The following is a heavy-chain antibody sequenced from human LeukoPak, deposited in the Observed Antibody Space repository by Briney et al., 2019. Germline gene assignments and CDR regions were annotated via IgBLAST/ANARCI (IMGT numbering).Heavy chain of an antibody. Sequence: SETLSLTCRVSGYSINNGYYWGWIRPPPGKGLEWIGSISDRGNTESTYYNGSVKNRVTKSVETSKHQFSLKLSSVTAADTAVYYCAREATDYYYYMDVWGKGTTVTISS. J-gene: IGHJ6*03. V-gene: IGHV4-38-2*02. CDR1: GYSINNGYY. CDR3: AREATDYYYYMDV. D-gene: IGHD1-1*01. CDR2: ISDRGNTEST.